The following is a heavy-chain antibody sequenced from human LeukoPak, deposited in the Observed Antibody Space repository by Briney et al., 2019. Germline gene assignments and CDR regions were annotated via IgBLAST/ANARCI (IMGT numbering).Heavy chain of an antibody. Sequence: GASVRVSCKASGYTFTSYDINWVRQATGQGLEWMGWMNPNSGNTGYAQKFQGRVTMTRNTSISTAYMELSSLRSEDTAVYYYARALSGGTTAFFAIYYYYMDVWGKGTTVTVSS. CDR2: MNPNSGNT. J-gene: IGHJ6*03. CDR1: GYTFTSYD. V-gene: IGHV1-8*01. D-gene: IGHD1-7*01. CDR3: ARALSGGTTAFFAIYYYYMDV.